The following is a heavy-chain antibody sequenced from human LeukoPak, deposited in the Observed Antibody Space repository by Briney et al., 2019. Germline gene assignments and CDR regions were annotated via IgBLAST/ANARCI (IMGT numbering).Heavy chain of an antibody. CDR1: GFTFSSYA. CDR3: AKSPTVDAAFDI. CDR2: IGYTGDST. Sequence: AGGSLRLSCAASGFTFSSYAVNWVRQAPGKGLEWVSGIGYTGDSTFYADSEKRSFTVSRDSSNNTLFLHMNSLRAEDTALYDCAKSPTVDAAFDIGGEGTMVTVSS. V-gene: IGHV3-23*01. J-gene: IGHJ3*02. D-gene: IGHD4-23*01.